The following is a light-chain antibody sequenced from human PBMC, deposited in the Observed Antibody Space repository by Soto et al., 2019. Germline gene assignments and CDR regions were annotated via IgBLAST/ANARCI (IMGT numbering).Light chain of an antibody. CDR3: QVWDSSSEHNYV. J-gene: IGLJ1*01. CDR1: NIGSKS. V-gene: IGLV3-21*02. Sequence: SYELTQSPSVSVAPGQTARITRGGNNIGSKSVHWYQQKPGQAPVLVVYDDSDRPSGIPERFSGSNSGNTATLTISRVEAGDEADYYCQVWDSSSEHNYVFGTGTKLTVL. CDR2: DDS.